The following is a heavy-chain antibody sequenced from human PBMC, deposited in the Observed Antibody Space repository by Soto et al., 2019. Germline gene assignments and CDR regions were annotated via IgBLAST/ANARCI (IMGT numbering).Heavy chain of an antibody. CDR3: ARDLVIYYDSSGDYYYYGMDV. CDR1: GVSISSGDYC. D-gene: IGHD3-22*01. Sequence: SETLSLTCTVSGVSISSGDYCWSWIRQPPGKGLEWIGYIYYSGSTYYNPSLKSRVTISVDTSKNQFSLKLSSVTAADTAVYYCARDLVIYYDSSGDYYYYGMDVWGQGTTVTVSS. CDR2: IYYSGST. J-gene: IGHJ6*02. V-gene: IGHV4-30-4*01.